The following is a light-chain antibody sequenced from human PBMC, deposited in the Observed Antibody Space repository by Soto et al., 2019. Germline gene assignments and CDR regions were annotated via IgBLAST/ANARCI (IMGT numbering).Light chain of an antibody. CDR2: KAS. J-gene: IGKJ2*01. CDR3: QQYSSYPYMYT. Sequence: DIQMTQSPSTLSASVGDRVTITCRASQSISTWLAWYQQKPGKAPKLLIYKASSLESGVPSRFSGSGSGTEFTLTISSLQPDDFATYYCQQYSSYPYMYTFGQGTKLEIK. V-gene: IGKV1-5*03. CDR1: QSISTW.